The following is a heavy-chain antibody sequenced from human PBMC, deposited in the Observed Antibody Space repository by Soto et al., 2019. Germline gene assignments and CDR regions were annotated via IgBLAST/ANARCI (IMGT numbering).Heavy chain of an antibody. V-gene: IGHV4-31*03. Sequence: SETLSLTCTVSGGSISSGGYYWSWIRQHPGKGLEWIGYIYYSGSTYYNPSLKSRVTISVDTSKNRFSLKLSSVTAADTAVYYCARVYNWNYSLWGQGTLVTVSS. J-gene: IGHJ4*02. D-gene: IGHD1-1*01. CDR3: ARVYNWNYSL. CDR2: IYYSGST. CDR1: GGSISSGGYY.